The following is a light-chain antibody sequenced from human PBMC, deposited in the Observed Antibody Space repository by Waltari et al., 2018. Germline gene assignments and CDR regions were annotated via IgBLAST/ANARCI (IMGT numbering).Light chain of an antibody. Sequence: QLVLTQSPSASASLGASVKLTCTLSSGHSSNVIAWHQQQPEKGPRYLMKVNSDGSHSKGDKIPDPFAGSSSGAEHYRTIASLQSEDEADYYCQTGGHGTWVFGGGTKLTVL. CDR3: QTGGHGTWV. CDR1: SGHSSNV. V-gene: IGLV4-69*01. J-gene: IGLJ3*02. CDR2: VNSDGSH.